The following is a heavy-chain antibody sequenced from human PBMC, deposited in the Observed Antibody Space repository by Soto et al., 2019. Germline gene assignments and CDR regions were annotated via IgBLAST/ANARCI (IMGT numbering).Heavy chain of an antibody. CDR3: ARDPPPLDV. V-gene: IGHV1-18*01. J-gene: IGHJ6*02. CDR2: ISAYNGNT. Sequence: QVQLVQSGAEVKKPGASVKVSCKASGYTFTSYGISWVRQAPGQGLEWMGWISAYNGNTNYAQKLQGRVTMTTDTSSITSYIVLSRLRSDDTAVYCCARDPPPLDVWGQGTTVTVSS. CDR1: GYTFTSYG.